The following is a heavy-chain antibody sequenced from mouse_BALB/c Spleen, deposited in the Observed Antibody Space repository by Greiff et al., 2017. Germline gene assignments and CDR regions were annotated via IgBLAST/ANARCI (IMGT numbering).Heavy chain of an antibody. V-gene: IGHV14-1*02. Sequence: EVQLQQSGAELVRSGASVKLSCTASGFNIKDYYMHWVKQRPEQGLEWIGWIDPENGNTIYDPKFQGKASITADTSSNTAYLQLSSLTSEDTAVYYCARVGFDYWGQGTTLTVSS. CDR2: IDPENGNT. CDR1: GFNIKDYY. J-gene: IGHJ2*01. CDR3: ARVGFDY.